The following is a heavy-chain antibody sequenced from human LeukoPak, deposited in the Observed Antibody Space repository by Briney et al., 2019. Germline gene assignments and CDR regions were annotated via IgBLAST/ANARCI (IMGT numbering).Heavy chain of an antibody. D-gene: IGHD6-19*01. CDR2: IYYSGST. V-gene: IGHV4-59*12. Sequence: SETLSLTCTVSGGSISSYYWSWIRQPPGKGLEWIGYIYYSGSTNYNPSLKSRVTISLDTSKNQFSLKLSSVTAADTAVYYCARGPGIAVAGTWDYWGQGTLVTVSS. J-gene: IGHJ4*02. CDR1: GGSISSYY. CDR3: ARGPGIAVAGTWDY.